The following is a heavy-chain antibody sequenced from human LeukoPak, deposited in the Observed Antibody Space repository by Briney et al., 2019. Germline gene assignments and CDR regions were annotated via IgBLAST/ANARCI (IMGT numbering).Heavy chain of an antibody. CDR2: IYYSGIT. V-gene: IGHV4-59*08. D-gene: IGHD1-7*01. CDR1: GGSISNYY. J-gene: IGHJ4*02. Sequence: SETLSLTCTVSGGSISNYYWSWIRQPPGKRLEWIGYIYYSGITNYNPSLKRRVTISVDTSKNQFSLKLSSVTAADTAVYYCARHFGTRGWPKSYFDYWGQGTLVTVPS. CDR3: ARHFGTRGWPKSYFDY.